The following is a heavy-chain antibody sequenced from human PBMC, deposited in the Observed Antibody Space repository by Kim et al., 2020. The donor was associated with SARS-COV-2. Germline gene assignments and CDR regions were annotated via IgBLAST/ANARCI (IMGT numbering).Heavy chain of an antibody. Sequence: GGSLRLSCAASGFTFSSYGMHWVRQAPGKGLEWVAVIWYDGSNKYYADSVKGRFIISRDNSKNTLYLQMNSLRAEDTAVYYCARESGWPHGDFDYWGQGTLVTVSS. CDR3: ARESGWPHGDFDY. J-gene: IGHJ4*02. CDR1: GFTFSSYG. V-gene: IGHV3-33*01. CDR2: IWYDGSNK. D-gene: IGHD6-19*01.